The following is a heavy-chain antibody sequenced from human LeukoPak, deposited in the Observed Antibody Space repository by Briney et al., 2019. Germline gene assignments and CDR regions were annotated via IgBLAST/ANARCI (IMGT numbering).Heavy chain of an antibody. V-gene: IGHV4-59*01. CDR1: GGSISSYY. J-gene: IGHJ4*02. Sequence: PSETLSLTCTVSGGSISSYYWSWIRQPPGKGLEWIGYIYYSGSTNYNPSLKSRVTISVDTSKNQFSLKLSSVTAADTAVYYCASYGGGWTFDYWGQGTLDTVSS. CDR2: IYYSGST. D-gene: IGHD6-19*01. CDR3: ASYGGGWTFDY.